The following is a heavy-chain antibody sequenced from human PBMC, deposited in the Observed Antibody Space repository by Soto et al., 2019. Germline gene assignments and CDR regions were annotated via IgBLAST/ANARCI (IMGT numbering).Heavy chain of an antibody. V-gene: IGHV4-31*03. CDR2: IYYSGST. Sequence: SETLSLTCTVSCGSISSGGYYWSWIRQHPGKGLEWIGYIYYSGSTYYNPSLKSRVTISVDTSKNQFSLKLSSVTAADTAVYYCAVDLITGTTNLFDYWGKGTLVTVSS. CDR1: CGSISSGGYY. J-gene: IGHJ4*02. CDR3: AVDLITGTTNLFDY. D-gene: IGHD1-7*01.